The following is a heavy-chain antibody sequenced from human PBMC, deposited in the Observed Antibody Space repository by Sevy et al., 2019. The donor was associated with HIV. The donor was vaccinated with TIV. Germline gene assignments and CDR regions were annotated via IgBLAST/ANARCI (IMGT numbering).Heavy chain of an antibody. V-gene: IGHV3-11*01. Sequence: GGSLRLSCAASGFTFSDYYMNWIRQAPGKGLEWVSYISSRGNTIYYADSVKGRLTISRDNAKNSLYLQMNSLRAEDTAVYYCARVVNYYDRGPSDYWGQGTLVTVSS. D-gene: IGHD3-22*01. CDR1: GFTFSDYY. CDR2: ISSRGNTI. J-gene: IGHJ4*02. CDR3: ARVVNYYDRGPSDY.